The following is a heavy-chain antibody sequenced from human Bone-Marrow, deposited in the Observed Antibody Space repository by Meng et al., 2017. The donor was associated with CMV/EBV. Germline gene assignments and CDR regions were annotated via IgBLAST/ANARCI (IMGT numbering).Heavy chain of an antibody. CDR2: MKQDGSEK. Sequence: GESLKISCEASGFTVSKYWMSWVRQAPGKGLEWVAKMKQDGSEKYYVDTVKGRFTISRDNAKNSLYLQMNSLRADDTALYYCARVGEYQLLYKPPGFDYWGQGTLVTVSS. D-gene: IGHD2-2*02. CDR3: ARVGEYQLLYKPPGFDY. CDR1: GFTVSKYW. J-gene: IGHJ4*02. V-gene: IGHV3-7*03.